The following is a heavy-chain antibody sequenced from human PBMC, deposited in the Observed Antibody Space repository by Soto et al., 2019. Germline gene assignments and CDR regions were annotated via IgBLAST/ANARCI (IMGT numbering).Heavy chain of an antibody. CDR3: ARAGGYYGSGSYYPLDYYYGMDV. V-gene: IGHV4-30-4*02. CDR2: IYYSGST. J-gene: IGHJ6*02. CDR1: GGSIISGDYY. Sequence: SETQSHTCTVSGGSIISGDYYWSGIRQPPGKCLECIGYIYYSGSTYYNPSLKSRVTISVDTSKNQFSLKLSSVTAADTAVYYCARAGGYYGSGSYYPLDYYYGMDVWGQGTTVTVSS. D-gene: IGHD3-10*01.